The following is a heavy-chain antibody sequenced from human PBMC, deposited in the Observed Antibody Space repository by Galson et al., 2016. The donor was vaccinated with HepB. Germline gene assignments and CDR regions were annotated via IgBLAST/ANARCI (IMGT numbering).Heavy chain of an antibody. CDR2: INHRGTT. D-gene: IGHD2-2*01. J-gene: IGHJ4*02. V-gene: IGHV4-34*01. Sequence: SETLSLTCAVYGGSFSGYYWTWIRQPPGKGLEWIGEINHRGTTSYNPSLKSRGTILADMSKNQFSLKLTFVTASDTAVYYCTRGLIGVAPAAMFRRVGDYYFDFWSRGTLVTVSS. CDR1: GGSFSGYY. CDR3: TRGLIGVAPAAMFRRVGDYYFDF.